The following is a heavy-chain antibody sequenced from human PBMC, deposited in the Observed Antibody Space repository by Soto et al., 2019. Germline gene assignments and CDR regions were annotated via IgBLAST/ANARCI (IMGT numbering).Heavy chain of an antibody. CDR2: ISSNGGST. CDR3: VKGTGYSSSWYDY. CDR1: GFTFSSYA. Sequence: GGSPRLSCSASGFTFSSYAMHWVRQAPGKGLEYVSAISSNGGSTYYTDSVKGRFTISRDNSKNTLYLQMSSLRAEDTAVYYCVKGTGYSSSWYDYWGQGTLVTVSS. V-gene: IGHV3-64D*09. D-gene: IGHD6-13*01. J-gene: IGHJ4*02.